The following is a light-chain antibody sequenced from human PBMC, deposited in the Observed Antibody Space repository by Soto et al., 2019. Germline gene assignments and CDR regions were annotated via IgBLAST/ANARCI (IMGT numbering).Light chain of an antibody. J-gene: IGKJ2*01. CDR2: DAS. Sequence: DIQMTQSPSTLSASVGDRVTITCRASQSITSWLAWYQQEPGKAPKLLIYDASSLESGVPSRFSGSGSGTEFPLTISSLQPDDFATYYCQQYNSYPYTFGQGSKLDIK. CDR1: QSITSW. CDR3: QQYNSYPYT. V-gene: IGKV1-5*01.